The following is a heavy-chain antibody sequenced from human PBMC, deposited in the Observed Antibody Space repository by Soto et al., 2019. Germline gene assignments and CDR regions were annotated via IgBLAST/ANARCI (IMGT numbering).Heavy chain of an antibody. J-gene: IGHJ4*02. CDR3: ARTRRNYEGLHYFDY. D-gene: IGHD1-7*01. CDR1: GGSRITSGSYC. CDR2: IYYSGST. V-gene: IGHV4-39*07. Sequence: SETLSLTCSVSGGSRITSGSYCWGWIRQPPGKGLEWIGYIYYSGSTYYNPSLKSRVTISVDTSKNQFSLKLSSVTAADTAVYYCARTRRNYEGLHYFDYWGQGTLVTVSS.